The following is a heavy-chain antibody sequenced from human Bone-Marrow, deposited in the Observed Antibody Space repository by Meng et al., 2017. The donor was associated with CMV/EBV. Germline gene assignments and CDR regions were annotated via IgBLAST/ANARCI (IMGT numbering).Heavy chain of an antibody. J-gene: IGHJ4*02. D-gene: IGHD1-26*01. Sequence: GESLKISCAASGFTFSSYGMHWVRQAPGKGLEWVANIKQDGSEKYYVDSVKGRFTISRDNAKNSLYLQMNSLRAEDTAVYYCARDRGRLTFDYWGQGTLVTVSS. CDR1: GFTFSSYG. V-gene: IGHV3-7*01. CDR3: ARDRGRLTFDY. CDR2: IKQDGSEK.